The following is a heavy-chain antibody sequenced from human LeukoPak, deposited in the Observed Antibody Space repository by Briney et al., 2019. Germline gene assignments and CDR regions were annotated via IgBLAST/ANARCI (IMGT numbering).Heavy chain of an antibody. Sequence: SETLSLTCTVSGGSISSSSYYWGWIRQPPGKGLEWIGSIYYSGSTYYNPSLKSRVTISVDTSKNQFSLKLSSVTAADTAVYYCASETMVRGVIFDYWGQGTLVTVSS. V-gene: IGHV4-39*07. D-gene: IGHD3-10*01. CDR3: ASETMVRGVIFDY. CDR1: GGSISSSSYY. J-gene: IGHJ4*02. CDR2: IYYSGST.